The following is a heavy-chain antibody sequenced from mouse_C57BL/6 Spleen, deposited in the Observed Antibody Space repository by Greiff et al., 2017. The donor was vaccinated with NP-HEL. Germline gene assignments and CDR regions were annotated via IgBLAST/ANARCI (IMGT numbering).Heavy chain of an antibody. Sequence: VKLLESGPELVKPGASVKISCKASGYAFSSSWMNWVKQRPGKGLEWIGRIYPGDGDTNYNGKFKGKATLTADKSSSTAYMQLSSLTSEDSAVYFCARGITTVVYFDYWGQGTTLTVSS. CDR2: IYPGDGDT. CDR1: GYAFSSSW. V-gene: IGHV1-82*01. D-gene: IGHD1-1*01. J-gene: IGHJ2*01. CDR3: ARGITTVVYFDY.